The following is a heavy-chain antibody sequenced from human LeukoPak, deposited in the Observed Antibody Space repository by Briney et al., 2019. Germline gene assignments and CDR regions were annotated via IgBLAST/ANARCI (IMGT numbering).Heavy chain of an antibody. D-gene: IGHD4-17*01. CDR1: GYTFTSYD. Sequence: ASVKVSCKASGYTFTSYDINWVRQATGQGLEWMGWMNPNSGNTGYAQKFQGRVTMTRNTSISTAYMELSSLRSEDTAVYYSARVADDDYGDYYYYGMDVWGQGTTVTVSS. CDR3: ARVADDDYGDYYYYGMDV. V-gene: IGHV1-8*01. CDR2: MNPNSGNT. J-gene: IGHJ6*02.